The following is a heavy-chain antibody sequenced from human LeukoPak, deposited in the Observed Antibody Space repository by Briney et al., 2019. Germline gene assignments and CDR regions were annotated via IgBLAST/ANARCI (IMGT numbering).Heavy chain of an antibody. J-gene: IGHJ5*02. CDR1: GFKFDDYG. V-gene: IGHV3-20*04. D-gene: IGHD3-22*01. CDR3: AGYYYDSSRGFDL. CDR2: INWNGAWT. Sequence: GGSLRLSCAASGFKFDDYGMSWVRQAPGKGLEWVCDINWNGAWTGYADSVKGRFTISRDNAKNSLHLQMNSLRAEDTALYYCAGYYYDSSRGFDLWGQGTLVTVSA.